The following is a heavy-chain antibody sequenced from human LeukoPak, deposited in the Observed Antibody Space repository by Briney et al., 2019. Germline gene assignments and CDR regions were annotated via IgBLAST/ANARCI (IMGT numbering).Heavy chain of an antibody. J-gene: IGHJ4*02. CDR3: ATLSSGWGSVGYYFDY. Sequence: GASVKVSCKASGGTFSSYAISWVRQAPGQGLEWMGGIIPIFDTANYAQKFQGRVTITADKSTSTAYMELSSLRSEDTAVYYCATLSSGWGSVGYYFDYWGQGTLVTVSS. CDR1: GGTFSSYA. CDR2: IIPIFDTA. D-gene: IGHD6-19*01. V-gene: IGHV1-69*06.